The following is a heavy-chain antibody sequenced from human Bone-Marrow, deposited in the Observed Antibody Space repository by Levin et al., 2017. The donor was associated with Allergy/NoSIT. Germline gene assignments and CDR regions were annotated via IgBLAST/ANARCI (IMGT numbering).Heavy chain of an antibody. CDR1: GGSISSHY. D-gene: IGHD1-14*01. Sequence: SETLSLTCTVSGGSISSHYWSWIRQPPGRGLEWIGYMHYSGSANYNRSLESRVTISVGTSKNQFSLKLSSVTAADTAVYYCARELQVCNPYYHYYMDVWGKGTTVIVSS. CDR2: MHYSGSA. CDR3: ARELQVCNPYYHYYMDV. V-gene: IGHV4-59*11. J-gene: IGHJ6*03.